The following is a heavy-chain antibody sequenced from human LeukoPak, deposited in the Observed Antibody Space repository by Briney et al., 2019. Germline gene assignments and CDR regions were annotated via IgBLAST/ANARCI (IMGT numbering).Heavy chain of an antibody. CDR2: IYYSGST. CDR1: GGSISSSSYY. D-gene: IGHD3-3*01. V-gene: IGHV4-39*02. CDR3: ARRLALYDFWSGYNWFDP. J-gene: IGHJ5*02. Sequence: SETLSLTCTVSGGSISSSSYYWGWIRQPPGKGLEWIGSIYYSGSTYYNPSRKSRVTISVDTSKNHFSLKLSSVPAADTAVYYCARRLALYDFWSGYNWFDPWGQGTLVTVSS.